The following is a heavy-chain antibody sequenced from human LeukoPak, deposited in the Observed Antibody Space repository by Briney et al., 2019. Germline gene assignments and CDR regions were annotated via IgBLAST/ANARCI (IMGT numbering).Heavy chain of an antibody. CDR2: FDPEDGET. D-gene: IGHD4-11*01. CDR3: ATGKDYSQRGRANWFDP. J-gene: IGHJ5*02. V-gene: IGHV1-24*01. CDR1: GYTLTELS. Sequence: ASVKVSCKVSGYTLTELSMHWVRQAPGKGLEWMGGFDPEDGETIYAQKFQGRVTMTEDTSTDTAYMELSSLRSEDTAVYYCATGKDYSQRGRANWFDPWGQGPLVTVSS.